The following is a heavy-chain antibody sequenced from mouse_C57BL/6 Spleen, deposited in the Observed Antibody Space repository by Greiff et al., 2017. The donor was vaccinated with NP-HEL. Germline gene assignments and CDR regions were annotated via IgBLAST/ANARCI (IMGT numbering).Heavy chain of an antibody. V-gene: IGHV5-17*01. CDR3: ARRYYYGNLYWYFDV. Sequence: DVKLVESGGGLVKPGGSLKLSCAASGFTFSDYGMHWVRQAPEKGLEWVAYISSGSSTIYYADTVKGRFTISRDNAKNTLFLQMTSLRSEDTAMYYCARRYYYGNLYWYFDVWGTGTTVTVSS. J-gene: IGHJ1*03. CDR1: GFTFSDYG. D-gene: IGHD2-1*01. CDR2: ISSGSSTI.